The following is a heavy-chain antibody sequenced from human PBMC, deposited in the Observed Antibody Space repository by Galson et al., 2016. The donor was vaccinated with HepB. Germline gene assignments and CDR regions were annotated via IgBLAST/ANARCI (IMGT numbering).Heavy chain of an antibody. CDR2: ISSSSNYI. D-gene: IGHD5-12*01. CDR1: GFTFNRSS. Sequence: SLRLSCAASGFTFNRSSMNWVRQAPGKGLEWVSSISSSSNYIYYADSVKGRFTISRDNAKNSLYLQMNSLRAADTAVYFCARDKYSDYDYDYYYYYGMDVWGQGTTVTVSS. V-gene: IGHV3-21*01. CDR3: ARDKYSDYDYDYYYYYGMDV. J-gene: IGHJ6*02.